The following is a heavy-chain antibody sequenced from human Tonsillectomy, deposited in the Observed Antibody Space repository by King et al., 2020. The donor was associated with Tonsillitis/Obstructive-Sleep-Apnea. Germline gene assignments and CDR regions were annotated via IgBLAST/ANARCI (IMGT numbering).Heavy chain of an antibody. Sequence: VQLVQSGGGLVQPGGSLRLSCSASGFTFSSYAMHWVRQPPGKGLEYVSAISSNGGSTYYADSVKGRFTISRDNSKNTLYLQMSSLRAEDTAVYYCVKGERFLEWLLDAFDIWGQGTMVTVSS. J-gene: IGHJ3*02. CDR1: GFTFSSYA. CDR3: VKGERFLEWLLDAFDI. D-gene: IGHD3-3*01. CDR2: ISSNGGST. V-gene: IGHV3-64D*06.